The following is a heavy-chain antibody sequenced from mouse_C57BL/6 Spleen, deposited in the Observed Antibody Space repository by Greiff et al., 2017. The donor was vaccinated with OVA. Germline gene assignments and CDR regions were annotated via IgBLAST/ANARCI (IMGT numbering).Heavy chain of an antibody. CDR2: IYPGDGDT. CDR1: GYAFSSSW. V-gene: IGHV1-82*01. J-gene: IGHJ4*01. CDR3: ASCYYGSNAMDY. Sequence: VQLQQSGPELVKPGASVKISCKASGYAFSSSWMNWVKQRPGKGLEWIGRIYPGDGDTNYNGKFKGKATLTADKSSSTAYMQLSSLTSEDSAVYVCASCYYGSNAMDYRGQGTSVPVSS. D-gene: IGHD1-1*01.